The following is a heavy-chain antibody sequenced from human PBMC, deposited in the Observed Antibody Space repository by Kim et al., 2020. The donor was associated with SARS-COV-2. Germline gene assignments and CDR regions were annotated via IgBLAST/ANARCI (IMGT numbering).Heavy chain of an antibody. V-gene: IGHV4-59*08. CDR1: GGSISSYY. Sequence: SETLSLTCTVSGGSISSYYWSWIRQPPGKGLEWIGYIYYSGSTNYNPSLKSRVTISVDTSKNQFSLKLSSVTAADTAVYYCARGNTYYDILTGYPYSNWFDPWGQGTLVTVSS. CDR2: IYYSGST. D-gene: IGHD3-9*01. CDR3: ARGNTYYDILTGYPYSNWFDP. J-gene: IGHJ5*02.